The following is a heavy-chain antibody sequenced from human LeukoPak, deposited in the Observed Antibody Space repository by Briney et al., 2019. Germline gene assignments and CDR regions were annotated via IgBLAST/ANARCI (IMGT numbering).Heavy chain of an antibody. CDR1: GYTFTSYY. J-gene: IGHJ4*02. CDR3: ARWAGTRDIVVVPAVMASLRPYYFDY. V-gene: IGHV1-46*01. Sequence: GASVKVSCKASGYTFTSYYMHWVRQAPGQGLEWMGIINPSGGSTSYAQKFQGRVTMTRDTSTSTVYMELSSLRSEDTAVYYCARWAGTRDIVVVPAVMASLRPYYFDYWGQGTLVTVFS. CDR2: INPSGGST. D-gene: IGHD2-2*01.